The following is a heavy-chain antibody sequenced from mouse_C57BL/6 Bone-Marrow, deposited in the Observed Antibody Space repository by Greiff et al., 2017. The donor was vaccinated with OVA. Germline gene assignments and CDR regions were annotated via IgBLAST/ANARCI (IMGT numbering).Heavy chain of an antibody. Sequence: QVQLKESGAELARPGASVKLSCKASGYTFTSYGISWVKQRTGQGLEWIGEIYPRSGNTYYNEKFKGKATLTADKSSSTAYMELRSLTSEDSAVYFGARGETVVSSYYFDYWGQGTTLTVSS. V-gene: IGHV1-81*01. J-gene: IGHJ2*01. CDR2: IYPRSGNT. D-gene: IGHD1-1*01. CDR1: GYTFTSYG. CDR3: ARGETVVSSYYFDY.